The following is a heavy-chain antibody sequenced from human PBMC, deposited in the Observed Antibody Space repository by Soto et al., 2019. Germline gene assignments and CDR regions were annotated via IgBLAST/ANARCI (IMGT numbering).Heavy chain of an antibody. CDR3: ATERSGDYGGIAY. V-gene: IGHV3-23*01. CDR2: ITGSGGST. Sequence: EVQLLESGGGLVQPGGSLRLSCAASGFTFSTYAMIWVRQAPGKGLEWVSVITGSGGSTYYADSVKGRFTISRDTSKNTLLLQMSSLRAEDTAVYYCATERSGDYGGIAYWGQGTLVTVSS. J-gene: IGHJ4*02. D-gene: IGHD4-17*01. CDR1: GFTFSTYA.